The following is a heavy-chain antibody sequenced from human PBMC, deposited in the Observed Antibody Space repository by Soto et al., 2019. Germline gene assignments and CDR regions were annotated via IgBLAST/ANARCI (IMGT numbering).Heavy chain of an antibody. CDR3: ARDRWGGGNSPFDY. V-gene: IGHV1-2*04. CDR1: GYTFTGYY. D-gene: IGHD2-21*02. CDR2: INPNSGGT. Sequence: ASVKVSCKASGYTFTGYYMHWVRQAPGQGLEWMGWINPNSGGTNYAQKFQGWVTMTRDTSISTAYMELSRLRSDDTAVYYCARDRWGGGNSPFDYWGQGTLVTVSS. J-gene: IGHJ4*02.